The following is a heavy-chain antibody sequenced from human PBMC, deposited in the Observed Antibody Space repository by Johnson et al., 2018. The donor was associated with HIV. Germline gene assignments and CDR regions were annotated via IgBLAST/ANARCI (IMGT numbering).Heavy chain of an antibody. J-gene: IGHJ3*02. V-gene: IGHV3-11*04. CDR3: ARSWAYYYALTDAFDI. Sequence: QVQLVESGGGLVKPGGSLRLSCAASGFTFSDYYMSWIRQAPGRGLEWVSYISSSGSTIYYADSVKGRFTISRGNAKNSLYLQMNSLRAEDTAVYYCARSWAYYYALTDAFDIWGQGTMVTVSS. D-gene: IGHD3-10*01. CDR1: GFTFSDYY. CDR2: ISSSGSTI.